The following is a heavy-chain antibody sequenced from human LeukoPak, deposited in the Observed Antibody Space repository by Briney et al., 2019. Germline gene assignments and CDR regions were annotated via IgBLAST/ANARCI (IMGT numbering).Heavy chain of an antibody. J-gene: IGHJ4*02. D-gene: IGHD1-20*01. CDR2: ISYDGSNK. Sequence: PGGSLRLSCAASGFTFSIYGMHWVRQAPGKGLEWVAVISYDGSNKYYADSVKGRFIISGDNSKDSLYLQMTSLRTEDTALYYCAKDGGGISGTTWRFDYWGQGTLVTVSS. V-gene: IGHV3-30*18. CDR1: GFTFSIYG. CDR3: AKDGGGISGTTWRFDY.